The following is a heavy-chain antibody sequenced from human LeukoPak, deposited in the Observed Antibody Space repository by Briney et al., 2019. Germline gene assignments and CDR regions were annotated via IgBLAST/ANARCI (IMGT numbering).Heavy chain of an antibody. CDR1: GFSHAW. Sequence: GGSLRLSCAASGFSHAWTSWVRQTPGKGLEWVGRIKSKADGETTDYVAPVKGRFTISRDDSKNTLYLQMNSLKTEDTAVYYCTTDREGGMDVWGQGTTVTVSS. V-gene: IGHV3-15*01. J-gene: IGHJ6*02. CDR3: TTDREGGMDV. CDR2: IKSKADGETT.